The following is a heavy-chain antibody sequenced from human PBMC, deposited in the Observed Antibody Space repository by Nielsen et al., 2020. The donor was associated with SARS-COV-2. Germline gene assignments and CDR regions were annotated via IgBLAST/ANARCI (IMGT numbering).Heavy chain of an antibody. D-gene: IGHD3-9*01. V-gene: IGHV3-69-1*01. Sequence: VRQMPGKGLEWVSSISSSSYIYYADSVKGRFTISRDNAKNSLYLQMNSLRAEDTAVYYCARDWTPLRYFDWRPDYYYGMDVWGQGTTVTVSS. CDR2: ISSSSYI. CDR3: ARDWTPLRYFDWRPDYYYGMDV. J-gene: IGHJ6*02.